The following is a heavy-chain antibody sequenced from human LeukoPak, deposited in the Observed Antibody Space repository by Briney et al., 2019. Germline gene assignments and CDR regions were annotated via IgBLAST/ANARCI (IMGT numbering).Heavy chain of an antibody. V-gene: IGHV1-2*02. CDR2: VNPNSGGT. CDR1: GYTFTDYY. CDR3: ATPKTSSWYY. D-gene: IGHD6-13*01. J-gene: IGHJ4*02. Sequence: ASVKVSCKASGYTFTDYYMHWVRQAPGQGPEWMGWVNPNSGGTNYAQNFQGRVTMTRDMSISTAFMELNRLTSDDTAVYYCATPKTSSWYYWGQGTLVTVSS.